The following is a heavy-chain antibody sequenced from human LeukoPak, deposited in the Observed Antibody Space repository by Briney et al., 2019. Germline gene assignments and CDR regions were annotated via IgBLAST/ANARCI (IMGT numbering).Heavy chain of an antibody. V-gene: IGHV3-7*01. CDR2: IHQDGSDK. CDR3: ARGRYNYGY. Sequence: GGSLRLSCAASGFTFSTYWMSWVRQAPGKGLEWVANIHQDGSDKYYADSVKGRFTISRDNAKNSLYLQVNSLRAEDTAVYYCARGRYNYGYWGQGILVTVSS. D-gene: IGHD5-18*01. J-gene: IGHJ4*02. CDR1: GFTFSTYW.